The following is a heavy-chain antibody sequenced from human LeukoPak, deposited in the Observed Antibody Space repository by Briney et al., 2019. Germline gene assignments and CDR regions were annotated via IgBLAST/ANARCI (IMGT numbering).Heavy chain of an antibody. CDR1: GGSFSGYY. V-gene: IGHV4-34*01. Sequence: SETLSLTCAVYGGSFSGYYWSWIRQPPGEGLEWIGEINHSGSTNYNPSLKSRVTISVDTSKNQFSLKLSSVTAADTAVYYCARGRSSSWYGGFDYWGQGTLVTVSS. D-gene: IGHD6-13*01. CDR2: INHSGST. CDR3: ARGRSSSWYGGFDY. J-gene: IGHJ4*02.